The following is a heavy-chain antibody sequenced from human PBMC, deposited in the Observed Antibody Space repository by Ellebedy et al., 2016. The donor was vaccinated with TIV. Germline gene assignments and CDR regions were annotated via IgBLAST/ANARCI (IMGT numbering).Heavy chain of an antibody. D-gene: IGHD3-3*01. V-gene: IGHV4-4*02. J-gene: IGHJ6*02. CDR2: IYHSGST. CDR3: ARVYYDFWSGYYYGMDV. CDR1: GGSISSSNW. Sequence: MPSETLSLTCAVSGGSISSSNWWRWVRQPPGKGLEWIGEIYHSGSTNYNPSLKSRVTISVDTSKNQFSLKLSSVTAADTAVYYCARVYYDFWSGYYYGMDVWGQGTTVTVSS.